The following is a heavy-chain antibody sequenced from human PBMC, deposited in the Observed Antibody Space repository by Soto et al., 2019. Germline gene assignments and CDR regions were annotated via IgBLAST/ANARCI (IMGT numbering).Heavy chain of an antibody. CDR1: GGSVSSGSFY. Sequence: SETLSLTCTVSGGSVSSGSFYWSWIRQPPGKGLEWIGYIYYIGSTSYNPSLKSPVTISVDTSKNQFSLKLTSVTAADTAVYYCARWSLVTTVIGGNYYPMDVWGQGTTVTVS. CDR2: IYYIGST. V-gene: IGHV4-61*01. D-gene: IGHD4-17*01. J-gene: IGHJ6*01. CDR3: ARWSLVTTVIGGNYYPMDV.